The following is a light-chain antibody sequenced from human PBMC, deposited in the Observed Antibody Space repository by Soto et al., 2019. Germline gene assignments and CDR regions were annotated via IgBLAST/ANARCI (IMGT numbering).Light chain of an antibody. J-gene: IGLJ2*01. V-gene: IGLV4-69*01. CDR1: SGHSSYA. Sequence: QLVPTQSPSASASLGASVKLTCTLSSGHSSYAIAWHQQQPEKDPRYLMKLNSDGSHSKGDGIPDRFSGSSSGAERYLTISSLQSEDEADYYCQTWGTGIQVFGRGTKLTVL. CDR3: QTWGTGIQV. CDR2: LNSDGSH.